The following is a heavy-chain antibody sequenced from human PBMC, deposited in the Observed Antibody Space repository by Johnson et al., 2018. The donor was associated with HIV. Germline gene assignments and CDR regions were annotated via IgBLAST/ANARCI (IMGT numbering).Heavy chain of an antibody. J-gene: IGHJ3*02. CDR3: TTDGMWWRTAFDI. D-gene: IGHD2-21*01. Sequence: VQLVESGGGVVQPGRSLRLSCVASGFTFSNAWMSWVRQAPGKGLEWVGRIKTKTDGGTTDYAAPVKGRFTISRDDSKNTLYLQMNSLKTEDTAVYYCTTDGMWWRTAFDIWGQGTMVTVSS. CDR1: GFTFSNAW. CDR2: IKTKTDGGTT. V-gene: IGHV3-15*01.